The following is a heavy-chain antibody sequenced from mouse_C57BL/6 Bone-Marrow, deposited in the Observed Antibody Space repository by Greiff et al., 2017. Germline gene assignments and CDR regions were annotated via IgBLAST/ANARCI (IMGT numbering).Heavy chain of an antibody. D-gene: IGHD2-2*01. CDR2: IHPNSGST. J-gene: IGHJ3*01. CDR3: ARWLPAWFAY. V-gene: IGHV1-64*01. Sequence: QVQLQQPGAELVKPGASVKLSCKASGYTFTSYWMHWVKQRPGQGLEWIGMIHPNSGSTNYNEKFKSKATLTVDKSSSTAYMQLSSLTSADSAVYYCARWLPAWFAYWGQGTLVTVSA. CDR1: GYTFTSYW.